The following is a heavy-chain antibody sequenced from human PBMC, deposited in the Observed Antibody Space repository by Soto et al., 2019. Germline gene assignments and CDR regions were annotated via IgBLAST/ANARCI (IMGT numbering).Heavy chain of an antibody. CDR3: AKLHCITSTCVPLDP. Sequence: PSETLSLTCTVSGGSISETGYYWGWIRQPPGKGLEWIGNIYYSGSTDYNPSLKSRVTISVDTSKNQFSLKLSSVTAADTAVYYCAKLHCITSTCVPLDPWGQGTLVTVSS. V-gene: IGHV4-39*01. CDR1: GGSISETGYY. CDR2: IYYSGST. J-gene: IGHJ5*02. D-gene: IGHD3-10*01.